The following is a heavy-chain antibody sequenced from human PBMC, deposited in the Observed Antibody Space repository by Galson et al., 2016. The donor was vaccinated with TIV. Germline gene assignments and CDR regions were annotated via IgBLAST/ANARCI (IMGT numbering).Heavy chain of an antibody. CDR3: ARHFILMGELDALDT. J-gene: IGHJ3*02. Sequence: SETLSLTCVVSGFSINSGHYWGWMRQPPGKGLEWIGSIHQSGGTYRNPSLKSRVTISVDTSKNQFSLRLTSVIAADTAVYYCARHFILMGELDALDTWGQGTMVTVAP. D-gene: IGHD3-16*01. CDR1: GFSINSGHY. V-gene: IGHV4-38-2*01. CDR2: IHQSGGT.